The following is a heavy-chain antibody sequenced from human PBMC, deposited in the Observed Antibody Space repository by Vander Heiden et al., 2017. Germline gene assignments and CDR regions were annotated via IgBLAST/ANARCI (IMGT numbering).Heavy chain of an antibody. CDR1: GSPFTHYD. Sequence: QVQLVQSGSELKKPGASVKLSCKASGSPFTHYDPHWVRQALGQGLEWMGWSNPNSGGTNYAQKFQGRVTMTRDTSISTSYMELSRLRSDDTAVYYCAIARRFVGVVDATQSYYYGMDVWGQGTTVTVSS. D-gene: IGHD2-15*01. CDR3: AIARRFVGVVDATQSYYYGMDV. V-gene: IGHV1-2*02. J-gene: IGHJ6*02. CDR2: SNPNSGGT.